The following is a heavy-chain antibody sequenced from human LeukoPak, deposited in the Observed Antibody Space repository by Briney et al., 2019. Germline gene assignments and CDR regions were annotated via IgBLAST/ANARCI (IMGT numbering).Heavy chain of an antibody. V-gene: IGHV1-2*02. CDR1: GYTFTGYY. CDR3: ARDLLYCSSTSCYGTGHYYHYYYGTDV. J-gene: IGHJ6*02. CDR2: INPNSGGT. D-gene: IGHD2-2*01. Sequence: ASVKVSCKASGYTFTGYYMHWVRQAPGQGLEWMGWINPNSGGTNYAQKFQGRVTMTRDTSISTAYMELSRLRSDDTAVYYCARDLLYCSSTSCYGTGHYYHYYYGTDVWGQGTTVTVSS.